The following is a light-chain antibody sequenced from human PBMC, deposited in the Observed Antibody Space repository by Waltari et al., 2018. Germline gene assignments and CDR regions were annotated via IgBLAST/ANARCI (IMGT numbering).Light chain of an antibody. J-gene: IGLJ2*01. CDR3: QTWATGIQV. Sequence: QLVLTQSPSASASLGASVKLTCTLSSGHTNYAIAWHQQQPEKGPRYLMKLNSDGSHTKGDGIPDRFSGSRSGAERYLTISSLQSEDEADYYCQTWATGIQVFGGGTKLTVL. V-gene: IGLV4-69*01. CDR2: LNSDGSH. CDR1: SGHTNYA.